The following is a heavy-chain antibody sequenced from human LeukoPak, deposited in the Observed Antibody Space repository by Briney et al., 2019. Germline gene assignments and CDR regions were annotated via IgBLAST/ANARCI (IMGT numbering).Heavy chain of an antibody. CDR1: GYSISSGYY. J-gene: IGHJ4*02. V-gene: IGHV4-38-2*02. CDR2: IYHSGST. CDR3: ARSDSSGWLDY. D-gene: IGHD6-19*01. Sequence: SETLSLTCTVSGYSISSGYYWGWIRQPPGKGLEWIGSIYHSGSTYYNPSLKSRVTISVDTSKNQFSLKLSSVTAADTAVYYCARSDSSGWLDYWGQGTLVTVSS.